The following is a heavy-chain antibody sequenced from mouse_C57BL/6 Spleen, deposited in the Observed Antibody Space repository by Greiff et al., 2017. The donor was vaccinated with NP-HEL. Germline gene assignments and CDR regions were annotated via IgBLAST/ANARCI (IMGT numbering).Heavy chain of an antibody. J-gene: IGHJ3*01. V-gene: IGHV3-5*01. CDR2: IYYSGTI. D-gene: IGHD1-1*01. CDR3: APLYYYGSSYLFAY. CDR1: GISITTGNYR. Sequence: EVQLQESGPGLVKPSQTVFLTCTVTGISITTGNYRWSWIRQFPGNKLEWIGYIYYSGTITYNPSLTSRTTITRDTPKNQFFLEMNSLTAEDTATYYCAPLYYYGSSYLFAYWGQGTLVTVSA.